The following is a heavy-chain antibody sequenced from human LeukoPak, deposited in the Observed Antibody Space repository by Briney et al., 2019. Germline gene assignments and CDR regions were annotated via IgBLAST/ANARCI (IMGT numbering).Heavy chain of an antibody. CDR1: GASVSSGDYH. Sequence: SETLSLTCTVSGASVSSGDYHWSWVRQAPGKGLEWIGHNQNPSYNPSLKSRVVISIHTSRNQFSLTLNTATAADTATYFCVTYFVNGGGRGHWGPGALVTVSS. CDR2: HNQNP. J-gene: IGHJ4*02. V-gene: IGHV4-61*08. D-gene: IGHD3-9*01. CDR3: VTYFVNGGGRGH.